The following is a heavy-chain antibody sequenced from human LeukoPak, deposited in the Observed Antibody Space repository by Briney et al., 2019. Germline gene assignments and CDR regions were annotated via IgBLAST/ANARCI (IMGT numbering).Heavy chain of an antibody. D-gene: IGHD3-9*01. V-gene: IGHV4-31*03. CDR1: GGSISSGGYY. Sequence: PSQTLSLTCTVSGGSISSGGYYWSWIRQHPGKGLEWIGYIYYSGSTYYNPSLKSRVTISVDTSKNQFSLKLSSVTAADTAVYYCARAPQYYDILTDYLDAFDIWGQGTMVTVSS. J-gene: IGHJ3*02. CDR2: IYYSGST. CDR3: ARAPQYYDILTDYLDAFDI.